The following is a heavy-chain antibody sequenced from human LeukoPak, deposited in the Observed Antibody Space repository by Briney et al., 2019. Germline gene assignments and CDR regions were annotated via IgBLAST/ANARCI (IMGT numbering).Heavy chain of an antibody. CDR2: IIPIFGTA. Sequence: GASVTVSCKASGGTFSSYAISWVRQAPGQGLEWMGGIIPIFGTANYAQKFQGRVTITTDESTSTAYMELSSLRSEDTAVYYCARVFEVYSSSFQHWGQGTLVTVSS. V-gene: IGHV1-69*05. CDR1: GGTFSSYA. CDR3: ARVFEVYSSSFQH. D-gene: IGHD6-13*01. J-gene: IGHJ1*01.